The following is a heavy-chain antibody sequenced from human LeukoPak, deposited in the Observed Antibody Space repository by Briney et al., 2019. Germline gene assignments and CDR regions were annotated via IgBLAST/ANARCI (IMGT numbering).Heavy chain of an antibody. CDR2: IYYSGST. D-gene: IGHD3-22*01. J-gene: IGHJ5*02. CDR1: GGSISSSSYY. CDR3: ARLRLGDYYDSSGGFDP. Sequence: PSETLSLTCTVSGGSISSSSYYWGWIRQPPVKGLEWIGSIYYSGSTYYNPSLKSRVTISVDTSKNQFSLKLSSVTAADTAVYYCARLRLGDYYDSSGGFDPWGQGTLVTVSS. V-gene: IGHV4-39*01.